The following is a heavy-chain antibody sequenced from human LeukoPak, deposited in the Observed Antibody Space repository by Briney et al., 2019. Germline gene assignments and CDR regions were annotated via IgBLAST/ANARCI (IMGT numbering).Heavy chain of an antibody. CDR3: ATDLSSGYYVGY. D-gene: IGHD3-22*01. Sequence: ASVKVSCKVSGYTLTELSMHWVRQAPRKGLEWMGGFDPEDGEAIYAQKFQGRVTMTEDTSTDTAYMELSSLRSEDTAVYYCATDLSSGYYVGYWGQGTLVTVSS. V-gene: IGHV1-24*01. CDR2: FDPEDGEA. J-gene: IGHJ4*02. CDR1: GYTLTELS.